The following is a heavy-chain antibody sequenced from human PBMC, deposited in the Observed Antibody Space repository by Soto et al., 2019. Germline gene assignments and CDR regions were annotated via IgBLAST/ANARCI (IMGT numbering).Heavy chain of an antibody. V-gene: IGHV3-30-3*01. D-gene: IGHD2-2*01. Sequence: QVQLVESGGGVVQPGRSLRLSCAASGFTFSSYAMHWVRQAPGKGLEWVAVISYDGSNKYYADSVKGRFTISRDNSKNTLYLQMNSLRSEDTAVYYCARVGRSTSWSPGNYYYYGMDVWGQGTTVTVSS. CDR2: ISYDGSNK. CDR3: ARVGRSTSWSPGNYYYYGMDV. J-gene: IGHJ6*02. CDR1: GFTFSSYA.